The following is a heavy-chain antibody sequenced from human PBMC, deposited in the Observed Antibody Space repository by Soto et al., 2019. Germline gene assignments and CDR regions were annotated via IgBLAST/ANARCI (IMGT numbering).Heavy chain of an antibody. CDR3: ARMGFYRGAWAFDV. D-gene: IGHD3-10*01. J-gene: IGHJ3*01. V-gene: IGHV4-59*01. CDR2: RFHSGST. Sequence: QVHLQESGPGLVEPSETLSLTCNVSGASITSNYWSWIRQPPGKGLEWIGYRFHSGSTGFNPSLKGRVTISMDTSKNQFSLKVIPMTAADTAVYFCARMGFYRGAWAFDVWGQGTMVTVSS. CDR1: GASITSNY.